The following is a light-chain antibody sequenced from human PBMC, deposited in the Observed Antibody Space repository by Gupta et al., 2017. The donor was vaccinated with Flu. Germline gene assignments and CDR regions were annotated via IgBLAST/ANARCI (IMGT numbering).Light chain of an antibody. V-gene: IGKV1-39*01. CDR3: QQGYSYPQT. CDR2: AAS. CDR1: QSVSSW. J-gene: IGKJ1*01. Sequence: PSSLSASVGDRVTITCRASQSVSSWLNWYQQKPGKAPKLLIYAASTLQGGVPSRFSGSGSGTEFTLTINSLQPDDFATYYCQQGYSYPQTLGQRTKVEIK.